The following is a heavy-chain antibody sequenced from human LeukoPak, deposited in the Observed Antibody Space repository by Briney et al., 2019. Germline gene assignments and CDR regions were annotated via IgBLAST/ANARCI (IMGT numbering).Heavy chain of an antibody. Sequence: ASVKVSCKASGYTFTSYDINWVRQATGQGVEWMGWMNPNSGNTGYAQKFQGRVTITRNTSISTAYMELSSLRSEDTAVYFCARVGYSYGSYYFDYWGQGTRDTVSS. D-gene: IGHD5-18*01. J-gene: IGHJ4*02. CDR1: GYTFTSYD. CDR2: MNPNSGNT. CDR3: ARVGYSYGSYYFDY. V-gene: IGHV1-8*03.